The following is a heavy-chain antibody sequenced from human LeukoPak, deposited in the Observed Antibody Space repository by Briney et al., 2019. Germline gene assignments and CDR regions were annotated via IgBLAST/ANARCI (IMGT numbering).Heavy chain of an antibody. CDR3: AKDGEFGDYGENWFDP. D-gene: IGHD4-17*01. V-gene: IGHV3-30*04. CDR2: ISYDGSNK. CDR1: GFTLSSYA. J-gene: IGHJ5*02. Sequence: GGSLRLSCAASGFTLSSYAMHWVRQAPGKGLEWVAVISYDGSNKYYADSVKGRFTISRDNSKNTLYLQMNSLRAEDTAVYYCAKDGEFGDYGENWFDPWGQGTLVTVSS.